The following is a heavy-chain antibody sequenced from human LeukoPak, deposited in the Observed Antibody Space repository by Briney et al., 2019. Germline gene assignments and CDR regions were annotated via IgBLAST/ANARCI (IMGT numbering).Heavy chain of an antibody. J-gene: IGHJ4*02. CDR2: ISYDGSNK. CDR3: ARDHERVDSITEDY. Sequence: GRSLRLSCAASGFTFSSYAMHWVRQAPGKGLEWVAVISYDGSNKYYADSVKGRFTISRDNSKNTLYLQMNSLRAEDTAVYYCARDHERVDSITEDYWGQGTLVTVSS. D-gene: IGHD3-3*02. CDR1: GFTFSSYA. V-gene: IGHV3-30-3*01.